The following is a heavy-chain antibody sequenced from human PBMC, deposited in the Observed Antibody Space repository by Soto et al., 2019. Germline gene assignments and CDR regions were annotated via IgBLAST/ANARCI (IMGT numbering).Heavy chain of an antibody. V-gene: IGHV3-33*01. Sequence: GGSLRLSCAAPGFTYSSYGMHWVRQAPGKGLEWVAVIWGDGSKKYYADSVKGRFTISRDNSLNTLDLQMNSLRADDTAVYYCARDGGGGHFDYWGQGTLVTVSS. CDR1: GFTYSSYG. CDR3: ARDGGGGHFDY. J-gene: IGHJ4*02. CDR2: IWGDGSKK.